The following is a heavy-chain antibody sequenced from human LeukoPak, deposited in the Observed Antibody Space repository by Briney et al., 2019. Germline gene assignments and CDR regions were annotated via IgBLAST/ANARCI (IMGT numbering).Heavy chain of an antibody. CDR1: GGTFSSYA. J-gene: IGHJ4*02. CDR3: ARGYGSESYYLDY. V-gene: IGHV1-69*05. CDR2: IIPIFGTA. Sequence: SVKVSCKASGGTFSSYAISWVRQAPGQGLEWMGGIIPIFGTANYAQKFQGRVTITTDESTSTAYMELSSLRSEDTAVYYCARGYGSESYYLDYWGQGTLVTVSS. D-gene: IGHD3-10*01.